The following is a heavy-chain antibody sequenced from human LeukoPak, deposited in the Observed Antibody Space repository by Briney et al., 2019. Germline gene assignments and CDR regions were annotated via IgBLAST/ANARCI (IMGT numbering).Heavy chain of an antibody. CDR2: ISYDGSDE. J-gene: IGHJ4*02. D-gene: IGHD6-19*01. Sequence: GRSLRLSCAASGFTFSSYGMHWVRQAPGQGLEWVALISYDGSDEFYADSVKGRFTISRDNSKNTPYLHMNSLRPDDTAVYYCAKDRYSSGWYPGDYWGQGTLVTVSS. CDR1: GFTFSSYG. CDR3: AKDRYSSGWYPGDY. V-gene: IGHV3-30*18.